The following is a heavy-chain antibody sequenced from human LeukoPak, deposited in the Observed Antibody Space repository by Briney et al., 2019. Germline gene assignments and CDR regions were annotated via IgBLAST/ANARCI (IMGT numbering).Heavy chain of an antibody. D-gene: IGHD3-22*01. Sequence: PSETLSLTCAVSGGSISSGGYSWSWIRQPPGKGLEWIGYIYHSGSTYYNPSLKSRVTISVDTSKNQFSLKLSSVTAADTAVYYCAREFYDSSGYYYRVSWFDPWGQGTLVTVSS. CDR2: IYHSGST. CDR3: AREFYDSSGYYYRVSWFDP. CDR1: GGSISSGGYS. J-gene: IGHJ5*02. V-gene: IGHV4-30-2*01.